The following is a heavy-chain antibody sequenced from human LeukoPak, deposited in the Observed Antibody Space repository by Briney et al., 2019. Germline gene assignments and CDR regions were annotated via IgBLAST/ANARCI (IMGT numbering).Heavy chain of an antibody. J-gene: IGHJ3*02. CDR3: ARDQEGRVGYGSGSYYPLDAFDI. D-gene: IGHD3-10*01. Sequence: ASVKVSCKASGYTFTGYGISWVRQAPGQRLEWMGWINAGNGNTEYSQKLQGRVTITRDTSASTAYMELRSLRSDDTAVYYCARDQEGRVGYGSGSYYPLDAFDIWGQGTMVTVSS. CDR1: GYTFTGYG. V-gene: IGHV1-18*01. CDR2: INAGNGNT.